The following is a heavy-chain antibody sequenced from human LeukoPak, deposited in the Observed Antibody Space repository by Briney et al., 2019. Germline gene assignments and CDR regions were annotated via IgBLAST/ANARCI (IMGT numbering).Heavy chain of an antibody. CDR2: INPNSGGT. J-gene: IGHJ6*03. CDR3: ARGGRENYYYYYMDV. V-gene: IGHV1-2*02. D-gene: IGHD1-26*01. Sequence: GASVKVSCKASGYTFTGYYMHWVRQAPGQGLEWMGWINPNSGGTNYAQKFQGRVTMTRDTSISTAYMELSRLRSDDTAVYYCARGGRENYYYYYMDVWGKGTTVTISS. CDR1: GYTFTGYY.